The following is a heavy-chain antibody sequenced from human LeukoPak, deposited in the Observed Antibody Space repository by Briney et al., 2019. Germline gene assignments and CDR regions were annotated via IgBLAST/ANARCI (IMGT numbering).Heavy chain of an antibody. J-gene: IGHJ5*02. CDR3: ASDLSGNAT. CDR2: INPNSGGT. Sequence: ASVKVSCKASGYTFTGYYMHWVRQAPGQGLEWMGWINPNSGGTSFAQKFQGRVTMTSDTSISTAYMEVTRLTSDDTAVYYCASDLSGNATWGRGTLVTVSS. V-gene: IGHV1-2*02. CDR1: GYTFTGYY. D-gene: IGHD1-26*01.